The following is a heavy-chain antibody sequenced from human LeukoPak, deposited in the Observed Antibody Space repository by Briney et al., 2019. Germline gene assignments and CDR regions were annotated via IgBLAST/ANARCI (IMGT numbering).Heavy chain of an antibody. Sequence: NPSATLSLTCAVYGGSFSGYYWSWIRQPPGKGLEWIGEINHSGSTNYNPSLKSRVTISVDTSKNQFSLKLSSVTAADTAVYYCARSGIAAAGTIDYWGQGTLVTVSS. CDR3: ARSGIAAAGTIDY. J-gene: IGHJ4*02. D-gene: IGHD6-13*01. CDR2: INHSGST. CDR1: GGSFSGYY. V-gene: IGHV4-34*01.